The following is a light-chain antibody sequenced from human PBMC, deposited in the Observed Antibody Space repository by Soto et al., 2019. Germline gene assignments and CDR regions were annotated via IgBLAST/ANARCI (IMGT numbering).Light chain of an antibody. CDR1: SSDIGSYNR. V-gene: IGLV2-11*01. CDR2: DVT. Sequence: QSALTQPRSVSGSPGQSVTISCTGTSSDIGSYNRVSWFQQPPGEAPKLIIYDVTKRPSGVPDRFSGSKSGNTASLTISGLQAEDEADYYCCSHADPYPVVFGGGTKLTVL. CDR3: CSHADPYPVV. J-gene: IGLJ2*01.